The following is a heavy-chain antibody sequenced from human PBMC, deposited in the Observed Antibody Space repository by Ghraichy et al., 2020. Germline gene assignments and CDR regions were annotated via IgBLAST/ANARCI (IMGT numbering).Heavy chain of an antibody. CDR3: ATGGGGSFYGY. Sequence: GGSLRLSCAASGFTFSSQAMRWVRQAPGKGLEWVSAITGSGAGTNYADTVKGRFTISRDNSKNTLYLQMNSLRAEDTAVYHCATGGGGSFYGYWGQGTLVTVSS. J-gene: IGHJ4*02. D-gene: IGHD2/OR15-2a*01. CDR1: GFTFSSQA. V-gene: IGHV3-23*01. CDR2: ITGSGAGT.